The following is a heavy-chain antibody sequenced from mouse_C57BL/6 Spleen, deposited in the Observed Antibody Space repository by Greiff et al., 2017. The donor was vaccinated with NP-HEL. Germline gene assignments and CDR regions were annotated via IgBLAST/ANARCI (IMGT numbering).Heavy chain of an antibody. CDR2: ISYDGSN. CDR1: GYSITSGYY. Sequence: EVQLQESGPGLVKPSQSLSLTCSVTGYSITSGYYWNWIRQFPGNKLEWMGYISYDGSNNYNPSLKNRISITRDTSKNQFFLKLNSVTTEDTATYYGARGIYYGNIDYWGQGTTLTVSS. J-gene: IGHJ2*01. V-gene: IGHV3-6*01. D-gene: IGHD2-1*01. CDR3: ARGIYYGNIDY.